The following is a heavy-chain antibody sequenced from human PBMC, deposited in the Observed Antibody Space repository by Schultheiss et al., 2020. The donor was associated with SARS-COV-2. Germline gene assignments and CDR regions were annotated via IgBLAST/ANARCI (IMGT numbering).Heavy chain of an antibody. J-gene: IGHJ4*02. D-gene: IGHD6-13*01. CDR2: INPNSGGT. V-gene: IGHV1-2*06. CDR3: ASLVVSSWGLSSLDY. CDR1: GYTFTGYY. Sequence: ASVKVSCKASGYTFTGYYMHWVRQAPGQGLEWMGRINPNSGGTNYAQKFQGRVTMTTDTSTSTAYMELRSLRSDDTAEYYCASLVVSSWGLSSLDYWGQGTLVTVSS.